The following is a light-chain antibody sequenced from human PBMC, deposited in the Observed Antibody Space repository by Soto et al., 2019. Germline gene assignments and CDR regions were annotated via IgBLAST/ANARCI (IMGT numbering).Light chain of an antibody. CDR2: AAS. CDR3: QHYNTQSIT. J-gene: IGKJ4*01. CDR1: ENIFKY. Sequence: DIQLIQSPATLSASVGDRITITCRATENIFKYLAWYQQRSGSAPSLLIYAASDLETGVPTRFSGSGSGTEFTLTIDSLQPDDSATYYCQHYNTQSITFGGGTKVDVK. V-gene: IGKV1-5*01.